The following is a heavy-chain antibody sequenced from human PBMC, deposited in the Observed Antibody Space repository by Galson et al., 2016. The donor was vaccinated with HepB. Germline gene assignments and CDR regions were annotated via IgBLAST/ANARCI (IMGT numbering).Heavy chain of an antibody. CDR1: GFTFSRYW. Sequence: SLRLSCAASGFTFSRYWMHWVRQAPGKGLAWVSRISSDGSTISYADSVKGRFTISRDNAKNTLFLQMNSLRAEDTAVYYCATADLYPSDWELDYWGQGTLVTVSS. CDR3: ATADLYPSDWELDY. V-gene: IGHV3-74*01. D-gene: IGHD6-19*01. CDR2: ISSDGSTI. J-gene: IGHJ4*02.